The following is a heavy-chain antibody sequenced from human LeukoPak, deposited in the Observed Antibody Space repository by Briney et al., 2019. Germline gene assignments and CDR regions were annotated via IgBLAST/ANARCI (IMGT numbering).Heavy chain of an antibody. D-gene: IGHD1-20*01. CDR2: IIPIFGTA. CDR3: ARARGITGTLYYFDY. V-gene: IGHV1-69*05. CDR1: GGTFSSYA. J-gene: IGHJ4*02. Sequence: GASVKVSCKASGGTFSSYAISWVRQAPGQGLEWIGGIIPIFGTANYAQKFQGRVTITTDESTSTAYMELSSLRSEDTAVYYCARARGITGTLYYFDYWGQGTLVTVSS.